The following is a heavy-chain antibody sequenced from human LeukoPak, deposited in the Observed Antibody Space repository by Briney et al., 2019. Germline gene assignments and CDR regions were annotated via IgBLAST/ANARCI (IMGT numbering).Heavy chain of an antibody. V-gene: IGHV4-4*07. J-gene: IGHJ6*02. CDR3: ASSYPNYYYYGMDV. CDR2: IYTSGST. CDR1: GGSISSHY. D-gene: IGHD2-2*01. Sequence: SETLSLTCTVSGGSISSHYWSWIRQPAGKGLEWIGRIYTSGSTNYNPSLKSRVTMSVDTSKNQFSLKLSSVTAADTAVYYCASSYPNYYYYGMDVWGQGTTVTVSS.